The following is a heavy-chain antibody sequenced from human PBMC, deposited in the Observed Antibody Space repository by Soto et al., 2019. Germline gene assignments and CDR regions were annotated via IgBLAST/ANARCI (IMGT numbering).Heavy chain of an antibody. V-gene: IGHV3-53*05. CDR1: GFTVSSSH. J-gene: IGHJ6*02. D-gene: IGHD4-4*01. CDR3: AKRRGDHSNYSWGIDV. CDR2: IYSGGSS. Sequence: GGSLRLSCTTSGFTVSSSHMTWVRQAPGKGLEWVSVIYSGGSSYYAVSVQGRFTISRDNSKNTVYLEMNSLRDEDTAVYYCAKRRGDHSNYSWGIDVWGQGTTVTVSS.